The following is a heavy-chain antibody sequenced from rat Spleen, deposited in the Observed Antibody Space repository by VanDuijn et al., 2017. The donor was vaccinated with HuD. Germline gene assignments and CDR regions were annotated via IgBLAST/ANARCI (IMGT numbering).Heavy chain of an antibody. D-gene: IGHD1-1*01. Sequence: EVQLVESDGGLVQPGRSLKLSCAASGFTFSDYFMAWVRQAPTKGLEWVATINYDGSSTYYRDSVKGRFTISRNNTKTTLYLQMDSLRSEDTATFYCTTVGRSRLQWFAYWGQGTLVTVSS. CDR1: GFTFSDYF. V-gene: IGHV5-29*01. CDR2: INYDGSST. J-gene: IGHJ3*01. CDR3: TTVGRSRLQWFAY.